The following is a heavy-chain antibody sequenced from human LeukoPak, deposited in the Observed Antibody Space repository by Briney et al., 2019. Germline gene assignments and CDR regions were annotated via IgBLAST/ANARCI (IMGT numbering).Heavy chain of an antibody. CDR2: IYPGDSDT. V-gene: IGHV5-51*01. D-gene: IGHD3-3*01. CDR3: ARLTAFGVGIIDY. Sequence: KAGESLKISCKGSGYRFTSYWIGWVRQLPGKGLEWMGIIYPGDSDTRYSPSFQGQVTISADKSISTAYLQWSSLKASDTAMYYCARLTAFGVGIIDYWGQGTLVTVSS. CDR1: GYRFTSYW. J-gene: IGHJ4*02.